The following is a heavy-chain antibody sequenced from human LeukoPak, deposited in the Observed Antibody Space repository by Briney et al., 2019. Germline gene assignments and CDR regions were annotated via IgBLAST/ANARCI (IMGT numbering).Heavy chain of an antibody. Sequence: SETLSLTCTVSGGSISSYYWSWIRQPPGKGLEWIGYIYYSGSTNYNPSLKGRVTISVDTSKNQFSLKLSSVTAADTAVYYCARQKVVPAESGFDPWGQGTLVTVSS. V-gene: IGHV4-59*01. CDR1: GGSISSYY. J-gene: IGHJ5*02. D-gene: IGHD2-2*01. CDR3: ARQKVVPAESGFDP. CDR2: IYYSGST.